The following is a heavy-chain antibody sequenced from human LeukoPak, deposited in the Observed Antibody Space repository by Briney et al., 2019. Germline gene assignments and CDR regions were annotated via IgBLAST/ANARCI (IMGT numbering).Heavy chain of an antibody. CDR1: GFTFSSYG. Sequence: GGSLRLSCAASGFTFSSYGMHWVRQAPGKGLEWVAFIRYDGSNKYYADSVKGRFTISRDNSKNTLCLQMNSLRAEDTAVYYCAKDYYYDSSGPFDYWGQGTLVTVSS. V-gene: IGHV3-30*02. CDR2: IRYDGSNK. J-gene: IGHJ4*02. CDR3: AKDYYYDSSGPFDY. D-gene: IGHD3-22*01.